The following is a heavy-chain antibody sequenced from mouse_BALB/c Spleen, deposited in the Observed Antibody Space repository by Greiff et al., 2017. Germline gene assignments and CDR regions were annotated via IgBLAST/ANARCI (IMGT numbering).Heavy chain of an antibody. D-gene: IGHD2-14*01. V-gene: IGHV5-9-4*01. CDR3: ARDQAHYRYDDTYAMDY. J-gene: IGHJ4*01. Sequence: EVKLVESGGGLVKPGGSLKLSCAASGFTFSSYAMSWVRQSPEKRLEWVAEISSGGSYTYYPDNVTGRFTISRDNAKNTLYLEQSSLRSEDTAMYYCARDQAHYRYDDTYAMDYWGQGTSVTVSS. CDR2: ISSGGSYT. CDR1: GFTFSSYA.